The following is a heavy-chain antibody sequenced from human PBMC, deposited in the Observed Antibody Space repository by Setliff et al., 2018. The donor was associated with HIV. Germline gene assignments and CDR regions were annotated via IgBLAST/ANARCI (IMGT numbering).Heavy chain of an antibody. Sequence: SETLSLTCSVSGDSVSSVHYYWGWIRQPAGKGLEWIGRVYTTGITNYNPSLKSRVTISVDTSKNQFSLKLSSVTAVDTAVYYCARARMTMIGGRLEPYAFDRWGQGTKVTVSS. CDR3: ARARMTMIGGRLEPYAFDR. V-gene: IGHV4-61*02. CDR1: GDSVSSVHYY. D-gene: IGHD3-10*01. J-gene: IGHJ3*01. CDR2: VYTTGIT.